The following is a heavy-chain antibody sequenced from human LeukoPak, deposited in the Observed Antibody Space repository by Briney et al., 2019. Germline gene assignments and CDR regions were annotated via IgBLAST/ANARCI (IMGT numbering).Heavy chain of an antibody. Sequence: SETLSLTCIVSGDSLSNDNYYWGWIRQPPGKGLEWIGSVYYSGSTYHNPSLKSRITMSVDTSKSQFSLNLSSVTAADTAVYYCARHVHHSSGFEYYFDYWGQGTLVTVSS. CDR2: VYYSGST. CDR1: GDSLSNDNYY. V-gene: IGHV4-39*01. CDR3: ARHVHHSSGFEYYFDY. D-gene: IGHD3-22*01. J-gene: IGHJ4*02.